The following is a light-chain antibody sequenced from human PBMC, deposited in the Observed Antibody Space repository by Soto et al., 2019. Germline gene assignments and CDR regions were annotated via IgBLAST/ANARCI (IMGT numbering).Light chain of an antibody. CDR2: DVS. Sequence: QSALTQPASVSGSPGQSITISCTGTSSDVGGYNFVSWYQQHPGKAPKLIIYDVSNRPSGVSYRFSGSKSGNTASLTISGLQAEDEADYYCCSYTGHSTHVFGPGTKLTVL. CDR3: CSYTGHSTHV. V-gene: IGLV2-14*01. J-gene: IGLJ1*01. CDR1: SSDVGGYNF.